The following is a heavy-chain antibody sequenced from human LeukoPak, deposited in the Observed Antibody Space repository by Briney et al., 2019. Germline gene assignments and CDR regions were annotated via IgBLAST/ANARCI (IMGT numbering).Heavy chain of an antibody. Sequence: ASVKVSCKASGYTFTSYVISWVRQAPGQGLEWMGWISAYNGNTNYAQKLQGRVTMTTDTSTSTAYMELRSLRSDDTAVYYCARDLAKRVGATSSGDYWGQGTLVTVSS. D-gene: IGHD1-26*01. V-gene: IGHV1-18*01. J-gene: IGHJ4*02. CDR2: ISAYNGNT. CDR3: ARDLAKRVGATSSGDY. CDR1: GYTFTSYV.